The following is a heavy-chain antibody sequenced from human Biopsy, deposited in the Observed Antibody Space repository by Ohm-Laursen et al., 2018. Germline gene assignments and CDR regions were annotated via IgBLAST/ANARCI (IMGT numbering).Heavy chain of an antibody. J-gene: IGHJ5*02. CDR3: AKPSGGVSTIGFDP. CDR2: INPATGET. CDR1: GYTFNAYY. Sequence: ASVKASCKASGYTFNAYYIHWMRQAPGQGLEWMGWINPATGETRYAQRFQGRVTMTRDTSVTTAYMQLSSLTSDDTALYYCAKPSGGVSTIGFDPWGQGTQVIVSS. D-gene: IGHD3-16*01. V-gene: IGHV1-2*02.